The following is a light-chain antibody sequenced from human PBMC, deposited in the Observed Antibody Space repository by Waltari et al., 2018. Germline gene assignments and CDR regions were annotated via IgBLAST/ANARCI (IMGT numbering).Light chain of an antibody. Sequence: QSALTQPPSASGSPGQSVTISCTRTSSDVGAYNYVPWYQQHPGKAPKLMIYEVSKRPSGVPDRFSGSKSGNTASLTVSGLQAEDEADYYCCSFAGSHIYVFGTATKVTVL. CDR1: SSDVGAYNY. V-gene: IGLV2-8*01. CDR2: EVS. J-gene: IGLJ1*01. CDR3: CSFAGSHIYV.